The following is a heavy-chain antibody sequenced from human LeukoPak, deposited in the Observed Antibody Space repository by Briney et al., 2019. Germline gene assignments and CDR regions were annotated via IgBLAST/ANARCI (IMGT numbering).Heavy chain of an antibody. CDR3: ARSTANYYDSSGYYYWFDP. D-gene: IGHD3-22*01. CDR1: GGTFSSYA. Sequence: SVKVSCKASGGTFSSYAISWVRQAPGQGLEWMGRIIPILGTANYAQKFQGRVTITTDESTSTAYMELSSLRSEDTAVYYCARSTANYYDSSGYYYWFDPWGQGTLVTVSS. CDR2: IIPILGTA. V-gene: IGHV1-69*11. J-gene: IGHJ5*02.